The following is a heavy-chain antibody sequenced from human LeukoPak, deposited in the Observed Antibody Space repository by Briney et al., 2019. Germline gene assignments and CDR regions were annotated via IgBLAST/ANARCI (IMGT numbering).Heavy chain of an antibody. J-gene: IGHJ4*02. CDR1: GFTFSNDG. Sequence: AESLSLSCDASGFTFSNDGWHWVRQAPGKGLEWVSFIRYDGINKYYPSSVRVRFTTSRSTSKHTLYLQMNSLRAEDTAVYSSGKDIVTLRWVRPEPSIDYWGQGTLVTVSS. D-gene: IGHD1-14*01. V-gene: IGHV3-30*02. CDR3: GKDIVTLRWVRPEPSIDY. CDR2: IRYDGINK.